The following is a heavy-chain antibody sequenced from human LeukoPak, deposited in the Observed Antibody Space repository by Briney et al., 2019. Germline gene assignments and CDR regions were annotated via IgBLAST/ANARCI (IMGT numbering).Heavy chain of an antibody. V-gene: IGHV4-59*01. J-gene: IGHJ3*02. CDR3: ARDIEDCSGGSCLGDAFDI. D-gene: IGHD2-15*01. CDR2: IFYSGST. Sequence: SETLSLTCTVSGGSIGTYYWTWIRQPPGKGLEWIGYIFYSGSTNYNPSLKSRVTMSVDTSKKQFSLKLSSVTAADTAVYYCARDIEDCSGGSCLGDAFDIWGQGTMVTVSS. CDR1: GGSIGTYY.